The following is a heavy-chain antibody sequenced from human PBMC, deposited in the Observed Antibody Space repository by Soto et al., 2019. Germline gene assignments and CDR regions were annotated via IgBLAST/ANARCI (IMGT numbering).Heavy chain of an antibody. CDR1: GYTFTSYA. Sequence: ASVKVSCKASGYTFTSYAMHWVRQAPGQRLEWMGWINAGNGNTKYSQKFQGRVTITRDTSASTAYMELSSLRSEDTAVYYCLYIVVVPAAIGQDDYWGQGTLVAVS. CDR3: LYIVVVPAAIGQDDY. V-gene: IGHV1-3*01. J-gene: IGHJ4*02. CDR2: INAGNGNT. D-gene: IGHD2-2*01.